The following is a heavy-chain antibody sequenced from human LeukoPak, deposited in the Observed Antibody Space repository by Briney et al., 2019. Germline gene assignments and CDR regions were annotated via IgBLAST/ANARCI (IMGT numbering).Heavy chain of an antibody. Sequence: ASVNVSCKASGYTFTGYHIHWVRQAPGQGLEWMAWINPESGETRYAEKFQGRVTMTRDTSISTAYMELSSLRSDDTAVYYCARDHSHDDLNAFDIWGQGTMVTVSS. CDR3: ARDHSHDDLNAFDI. D-gene: IGHD2-21*01. J-gene: IGHJ3*02. V-gene: IGHV1-2*02. CDR2: INPESGET. CDR1: GYTFTGYH.